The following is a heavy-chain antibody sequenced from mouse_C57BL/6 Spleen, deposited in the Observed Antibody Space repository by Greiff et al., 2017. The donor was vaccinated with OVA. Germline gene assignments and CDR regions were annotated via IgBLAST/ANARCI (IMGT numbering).Heavy chain of an antibody. CDR1: GYAFTNYL. D-gene: IGHD1-1*01. CDR3: AGRVSTVVAGDY. V-gene: IGHV1-54*01. Sequence: QVQLQQSGAELVRPGTSVKVSCKASGYAFTNYLIEWVKQRPGQGLEWIGVINPGSGGTNYNEKFKGKATLTADKSSSTAYMQLSSLTSEDSAVYFCAGRVSTVVAGDYWGQGTTLTVSS. CDR2: INPGSGGT. J-gene: IGHJ2*01.